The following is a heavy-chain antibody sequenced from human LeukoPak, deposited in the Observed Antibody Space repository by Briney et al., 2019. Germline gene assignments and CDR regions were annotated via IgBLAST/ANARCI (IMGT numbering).Heavy chain of an antibody. CDR1: GYTFTSYY. CDR3: ARGTYYDILTGYYDYFDY. Sequence: GASVKVSCKASGYTFTSYYMHCVRQAPGQGLEWMGWISAYNGNTNYAQKLQGRVTMTTDTSTSTAYMELRSLRSDDTAVYYCARGTYYDILTGYYDYFDYWGQGTLATVSS. CDR2: ISAYNGNT. V-gene: IGHV1-18*04. J-gene: IGHJ4*02. D-gene: IGHD3-9*01.